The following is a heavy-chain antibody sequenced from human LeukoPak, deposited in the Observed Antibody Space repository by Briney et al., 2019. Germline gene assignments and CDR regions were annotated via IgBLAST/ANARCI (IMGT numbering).Heavy chain of an antibody. CDR3: ARHAHWDAFDI. CDR2: IYYSGST. Sequence: PSETLSLTCTVSGGSISSYYWSWIRQPPGKGLEWIGYIYYSGSTNYNPSLKSRVTISVDTSKNQFSPKLSSVTAADTAVYYCARHAHWDAFDIWGQGTMVTVSS. V-gene: IGHV4-59*08. D-gene: IGHD3-3*02. J-gene: IGHJ3*02. CDR1: GGSISSYY.